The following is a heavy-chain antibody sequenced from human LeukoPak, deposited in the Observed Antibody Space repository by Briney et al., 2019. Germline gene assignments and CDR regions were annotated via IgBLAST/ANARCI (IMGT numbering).Heavy chain of an antibody. J-gene: IGHJ4*02. CDR2: SYAGGTA. V-gene: IGHV4-4*07. CDR1: GGSISNHY. D-gene: IGHD6-19*01. Sequence: SETLSLTCIVSGGSISNHYWSWIRQPAGKGLEWIGRSYAGGTASYNPSLKSRVTMSADMSKNQFSLKLTSVTAADTAVYYCTREPVPWGQGTLVTVS. CDR3: TREPVP.